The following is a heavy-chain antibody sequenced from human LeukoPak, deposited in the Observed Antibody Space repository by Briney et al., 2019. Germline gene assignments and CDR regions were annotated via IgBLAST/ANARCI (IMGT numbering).Heavy chain of an antibody. CDR1: GFTFSNYW. D-gene: IGHD3-10*01. CDR2: IKQDGSEK. V-gene: IGHV3-7*01. J-gene: IGHJ3*02. CDR3: AGDGDITLTGVIRGGDALDM. Sequence: GGSLRLSCAASGFTFSNYWMTWVRQAPGKGLEWVANIKQDGSEKYYVDSVKGRFTISRDNAKNSVYLQMNILEAEDTAVYYCAGDGDITLTGVIRGGDALDMWGRGTMVTVSS.